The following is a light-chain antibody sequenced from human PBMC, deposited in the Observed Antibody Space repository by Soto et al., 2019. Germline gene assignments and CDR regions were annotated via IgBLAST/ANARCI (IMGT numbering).Light chain of an antibody. CDR1: SWHSTYI. Sequence: QSVLTQSSSASASLGSSVKLTCTLSSWHSTYIIAWHQQQQGKATRCLMKLEGSGSYNKGSGVPDRFSGSSSRADRHLTISILHFDEEAYYCCETGDSITHRVFGGGTKLTVL. CDR3: ETGDSITHRV. V-gene: IGLV4-60*02. CDR2: LEGSGSY. J-gene: IGLJ3*02.